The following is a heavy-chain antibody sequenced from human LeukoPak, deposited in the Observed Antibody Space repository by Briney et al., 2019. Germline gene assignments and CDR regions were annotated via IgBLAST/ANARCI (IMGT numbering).Heavy chain of an antibody. CDR3: ARTGAAGVHDY. V-gene: IGHV2-70*01. CDR1: GFSLTTSGMY. J-gene: IGHJ4*02. D-gene: IGHD6-13*01. CDR2: INWDDDK. Sequence: ESGPTLVNPTQTLTLTCTFSGFSLTTSGMYVSGIRQPPGKALEWLALINWDDDKYYRTSLKTRLTISKDTSKNQVVLTMTNMDPVDTATYYCARTGAAGVHDYWGQGTLVTVSS.